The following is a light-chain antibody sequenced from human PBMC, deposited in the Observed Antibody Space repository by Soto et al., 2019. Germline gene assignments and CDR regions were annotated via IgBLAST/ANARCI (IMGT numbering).Light chain of an antibody. V-gene: IGLV1-44*01. CDR3: ATWDDSLSGPV. J-gene: IGLJ2*01. CDR1: SSNIGSNI. CDR2: SNN. Sequence: QSVLTQPPSASGTPGQRVTISCSGSSSNIGSNIVNWYQHLPGTAPKLLIYSNNQRPSGVPARFSGSKSGTSASLAISGLHSEDEADYYCATWDDSLSGPVFGGGTQLTVL.